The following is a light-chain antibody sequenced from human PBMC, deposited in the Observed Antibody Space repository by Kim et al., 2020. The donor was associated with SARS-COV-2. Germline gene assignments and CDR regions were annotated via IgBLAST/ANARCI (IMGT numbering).Light chain of an antibody. Sequence: DIQMTQSPSTLSASVGDRVTITCRASQSISSWLAWYQQKPGKAPKLLIYKASSLESGVPSRFSGSGSGTEFTLTISSLQPDDFATYYCQQYNSYPLFGRGTKVDIK. CDR3: QQYNSYPL. CDR2: KAS. V-gene: IGKV1-5*03. J-gene: IGKJ4*01. CDR1: QSISSW.